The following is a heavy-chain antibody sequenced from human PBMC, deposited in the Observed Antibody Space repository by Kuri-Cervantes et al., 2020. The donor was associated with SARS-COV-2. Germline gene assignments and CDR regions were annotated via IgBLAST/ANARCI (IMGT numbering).Heavy chain of an antibody. J-gene: IGHJ4*02. CDR2: ISSSSSYI. CDR1: GFTFSSYS. CDR3: ARVGSTSCADY. V-gene: IGHV3-21*01. Sequence: GESLKIFCAASGFTFSSYSMNWVRQAPGKGPEWVSSISSSSSYIYYADSVKGRFTISRDNAKNSLYLQMNSLRAEDTAVYYCARVGSTSCADYWGQGTLVTVSS. D-gene: IGHD2-2*01.